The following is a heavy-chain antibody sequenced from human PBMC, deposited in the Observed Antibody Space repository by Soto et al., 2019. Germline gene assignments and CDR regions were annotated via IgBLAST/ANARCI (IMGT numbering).Heavy chain of an antibody. D-gene: IGHD3-3*01. CDR2: ISWNSGNI. J-gene: IGHJ4*02. V-gene: IGHV3-9*01. Sequence: EVHLVESGGGLVQPGRSLRLSCAASGFTFDDFAMHWVRQVPGKGLEWVSSISWNSGNIVYADSVKGRFTISRDSAKNSLYLQMNSLRTEDTALYYCAKGAVTSIFGYFDYLGQGTLVTVSS. CDR3: AKGAVTSIFGYFDY. CDR1: GFTFDDFA.